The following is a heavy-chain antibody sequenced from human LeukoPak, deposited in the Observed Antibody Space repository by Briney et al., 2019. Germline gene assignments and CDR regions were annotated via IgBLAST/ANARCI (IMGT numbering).Heavy chain of an antibody. D-gene: IGHD2-15*01. CDR3: ARLGTSATYFEL. V-gene: IGHV5-51*01. CDR1: GYSFIRNW. Sequence: GESLKISCKGSGYSFIRNWIGWVRQMPGKGLEWMAIIYPGDSDTRYSPSFQGQVTISADKSISTAYLQWSSLTASDTAMYYCARLGTSATYFELWGQGTLVTVSS. J-gene: IGHJ4*02. CDR2: IYPGDSDT.